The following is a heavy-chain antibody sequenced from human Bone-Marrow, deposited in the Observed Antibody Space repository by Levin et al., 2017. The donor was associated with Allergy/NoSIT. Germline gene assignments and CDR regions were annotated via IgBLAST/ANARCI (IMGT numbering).Heavy chain of an antibody. CDR3: AKGRSYGYNWYFDL. Sequence: SQTLSLTCAVYGESFSDYFWSWIRQSPGKGLEWIAEINYSGSTNYKASLKSRTTISVDTSKNQFSLKLNSVTAADTAVYYCAKGRSYGYNWYFDLWGRGTPVTVSS. CDR2: INYSGST. J-gene: IGHJ2*01. D-gene: IGHD3-16*01. V-gene: IGHV4-34*01. CDR1: GESFSDYF.